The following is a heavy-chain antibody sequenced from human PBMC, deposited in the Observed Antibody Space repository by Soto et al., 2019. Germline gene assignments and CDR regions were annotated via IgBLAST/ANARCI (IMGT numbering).Heavy chain of an antibody. V-gene: IGHV1-3*01. J-gene: IGHJ2*01. CDR2: INAGNGNT. Sequence: QVQLVQSGAEVKKPGASVKVSCKASGYPFTSYAMHWVRQAPGQRLEWMGGINAGNGNTKYSQKFQGRVTITRDTSASTAYMELSSLRSEDTAVYYCARGGSLYWYFDLWGRGTLVTVSS. CDR3: ARGGSLYWYFDL. D-gene: IGHD1-26*01. CDR1: GYPFTSYA.